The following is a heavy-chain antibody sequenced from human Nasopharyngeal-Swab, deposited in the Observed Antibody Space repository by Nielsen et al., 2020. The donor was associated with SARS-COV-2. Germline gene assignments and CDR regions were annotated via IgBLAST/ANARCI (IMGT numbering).Heavy chain of an antibody. CDR3: ARDSSGWYYFDY. Sequence: GGSLRLSYAASGFTFSSYGMHWVRQAPGKGLEWVAVIWYDGSNKYYADSVKGRFTISRDNSKNTLYLQMNSLRAEDTAVYYCARDSSGWYYFDYWGQGTLVTVSS. V-gene: IGHV3-33*01. J-gene: IGHJ4*02. CDR1: GFTFSSYG. CDR2: IWYDGSNK. D-gene: IGHD6-19*01.